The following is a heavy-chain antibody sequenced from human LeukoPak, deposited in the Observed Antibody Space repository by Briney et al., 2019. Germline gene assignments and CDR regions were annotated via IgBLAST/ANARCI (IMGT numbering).Heavy chain of an antibody. V-gene: IGHV1-24*01. CDR2: FDPEDGET. CDR3: ATGYGDYDFDY. Sequence: GASVKVSRKVSGHTLTELSMHCVRQAPGKGLEWMGGFDPEDGETIYAQMFQGRVTMTEDTSTDTAYMELSSVRSEDTAVYYCATGYGDYDFDYWGQGTLVTVSS. J-gene: IGHJ4*02. D-gene: IGHD4-17*01. CDR1: GHTLTELS.